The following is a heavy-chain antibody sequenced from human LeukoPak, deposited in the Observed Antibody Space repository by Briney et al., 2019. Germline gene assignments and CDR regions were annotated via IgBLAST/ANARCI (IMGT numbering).Heavy chain of an antibody. D-gene: IGHD6-19*01. V-gene: IGHV1-18*01. CDR3: ARVTAYDPTVAAAQYFDL. J-gene: IGHJ2*01. CDR2: ITAYSGDT. Sequence: ASVKVSCKASGGIFSSYAISWVRQAPGQGLEWMGWITAYSGDTNYAQKFQGRVSMTTDTSTSVAYMELRSLRSDDTAVYFCARVTAYDPTVAAAQYFDLWGRGTLVTVSS. CDR1: GGIFSSYA.